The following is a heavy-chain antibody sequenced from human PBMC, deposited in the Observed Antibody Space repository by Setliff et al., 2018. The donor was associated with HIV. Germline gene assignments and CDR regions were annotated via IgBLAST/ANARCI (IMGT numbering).Heavy chain of an antibody. J-gene: IGHJ4*02. Sequence: SETLSLTCTVSGASMTDFYWSWIRQTPGKGLEWIGQIYYNGITNYNPSLKSRVSMSMDTSKTQFSLRLSSVTAADTAVYYCARIFGGNSAPFDYWGQGILVTVPS. V-gene: IGHV4-59*01. CDR3: ARIFGGNSAPFDY. CDR1: GASMTDFY. D-gene: IGHD2-21*02. CDR2: IYYNGIT.